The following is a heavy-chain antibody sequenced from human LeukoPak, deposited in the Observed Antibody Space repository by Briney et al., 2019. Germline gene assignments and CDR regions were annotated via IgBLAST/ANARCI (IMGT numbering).Heavy chain of an antibody. V-gene: IGHV1-46*01. CDR3: AREPNIVAAFDY. Sequence: EASVKVSCKASVYTFTNYYMHWVRQAPGQGLEWMGIINPSGGSTSYAQKFQGRVTMTRDTSTSTVYMELSSLRSEDTAVYYCAREPNIVAAFDYWGQGTLVTVSS. CDR1: VYTFTNYY. J-gene: IGHJ4*02. D-gene: IGHD5-12*01. CDR2: INPSGGST.